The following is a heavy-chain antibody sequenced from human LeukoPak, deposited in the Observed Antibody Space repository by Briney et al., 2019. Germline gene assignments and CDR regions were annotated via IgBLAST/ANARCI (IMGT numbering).Heavy chain of an antibody. J-gene: IGHJ6*03. CDR3: ARDWGVGGRPGYMDV. Sequence: SETLSLTCTVSGGSISNKYWSWIRQPPGEGLEWIGYIYYSGSTNYNPSLKSRVTILVDTSKNQFSLKLSSVTAADTAVYFCARDWGVGGRPGYMDVWGKGTTVTVSS. CDR1: GGSISNKY. D-gene: IGHD6-6*01. CDR2: IYYSGST. V-gene: IGHV4-59*01.